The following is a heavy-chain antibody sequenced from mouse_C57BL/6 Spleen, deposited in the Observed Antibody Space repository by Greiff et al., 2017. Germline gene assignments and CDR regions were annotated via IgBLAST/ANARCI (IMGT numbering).Heavy chain of an antibody. Sequence: QVQLKQPGAELVMPGASVKLSCKASGYTFTSYWMHWVKQRPGQGLEWIGEIDPSDSYTNYNQKFKGKSTLTVDKSSSTAYMQRSSLTSEDSAVYYCARRRGDGDFSYAMDYWGQGTSVTVSS. J-gene: IGHJ4*01. V-gene: IGHV1-69*01. CDR3: ARRRGDGDFSYAMDY. CDR1: GYTFTSYW. CDR2: IDPSDSYT.